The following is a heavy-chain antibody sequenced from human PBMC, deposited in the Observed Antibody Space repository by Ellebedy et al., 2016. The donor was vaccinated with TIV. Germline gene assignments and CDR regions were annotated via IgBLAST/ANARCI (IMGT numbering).Heavy chain of an antibody. CDR3: ARDRVVSSMDAFDI. CDR1: GFSFDNYS. Sequence: GESLKISCEASGFSFDNYSMHWVRQAPGKGLEWVAVITYDGSNQHYADSVKGRFTISRYSSKNTPHLEMTSLRVEANAMYYCARDRVVSSMDAFDIWGQGTKVTVSS. V-gene: IGHV3-30-3*01. D-gene: IGHD2-2*01. J-gene: IGHJ3*02. CDR2: ITYDGSNQ.